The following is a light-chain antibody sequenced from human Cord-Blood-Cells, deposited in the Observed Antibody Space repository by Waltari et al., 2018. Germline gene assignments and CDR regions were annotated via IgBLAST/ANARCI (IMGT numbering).Light chain of an antibody. CDR1: QSVSSSN. Sequence: EIVLTQSPGTLSLSPGERATLSCRASQSVSSSNLAWYQQKPGQAPRLPIYCASSRATGSPDRFSGSGAGTDVTIPISRLQPEDFAVYYCQQYGSTHMITFGQGTRLEIK. CDR2: CAS. CDR3: QQYGSTHMIT. V-gene: IGKV3-20*01. J-gene: IGKJ5*01.